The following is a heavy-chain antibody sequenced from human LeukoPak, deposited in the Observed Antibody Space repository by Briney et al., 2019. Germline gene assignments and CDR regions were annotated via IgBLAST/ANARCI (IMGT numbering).Heavy chain of an antibody. CDR2: ISSSSSYI. Sequence: PGGSLRLSCVASGFTFSSYSMNWVRQAPGKGLEWVSSISSSSSYIYYADSVKGRFTISRDNAKNTLYLQMNSLRAEDTAVYYCAKGSKAVVFTRDHYMDVWGKGITVTISS. D-gene: IGHD3-22*01. CDR3: AKGSKAVVFTRDHYMDV. CDR1: GFTFSSYS. V-gene: IGHV3-21*01. J-gene: IGHJ6*03.